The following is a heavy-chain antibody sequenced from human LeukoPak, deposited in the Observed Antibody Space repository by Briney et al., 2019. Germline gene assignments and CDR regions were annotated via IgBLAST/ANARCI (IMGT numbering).Heavy chain of an antibody. Sequence: ASVKVSCKASGYTFTGYYMHWVRQAPGQGLEWMGWINPNSGGTDYAQKFQGRVTMTRDTSISTAYMDLSRLRSDDTAVYYCARGRIAVAGTFNYWGQGTLVTVSS. CDR1: GYTFTGYY. V-gene: IGHV1-2*02. D-gene: IGHD6-19*01. CDR3: ARGRIAVAGTFNY. J-gene: IGHJ4*02. CDR2: INPNSGGT.